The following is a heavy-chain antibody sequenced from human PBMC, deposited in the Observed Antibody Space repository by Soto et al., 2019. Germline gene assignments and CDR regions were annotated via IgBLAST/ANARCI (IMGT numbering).Heavy chain of an antibody. CDR3: ASLRSYGFYFDY. D-gene: IGHD5-18*01. Sequence: VASVKVSCKASGYTFTSYGISWVRQAPGQGLEWMGWISAYNGNTNYAQKLQGRVTMTTDTSTSTAYMELRSLRSDDTAVYYCASLRSYGFYFDYWGQGTLVTVSS. CDR2: ISAYNGNT. V-gene: IGHV1-18*04. CDR1: GYTFTSYG. J-gene: IGHJ4*02.